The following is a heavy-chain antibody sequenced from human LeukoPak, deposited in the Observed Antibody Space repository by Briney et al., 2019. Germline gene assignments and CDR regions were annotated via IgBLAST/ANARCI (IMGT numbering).Heavy chain of an antibody. D-gene: IGHD4-17*01. J-gene: IGHJ4*02. V-gene: IGHV4-59*01. Sequence: SETLSLTCTVSGGSISGFYWSWIRQPPGKRLEWIGYIHYSGSTTCNPSFKSRVTISVDMSKNQFSLRLSSVTAADTALYYCARGYAYGDTGSFDYWGQGALVTVSS. CDR1: GGSISGFY. CDR2: IHYSGST. CDR3: ARGYAYGDTGSFDY.